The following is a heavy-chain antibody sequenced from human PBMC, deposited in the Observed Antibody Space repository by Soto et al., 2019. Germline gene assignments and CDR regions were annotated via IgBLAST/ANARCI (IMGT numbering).Heavy chain of an antibody. CDR1: GFTFSSYA. CDR2: ISYDGSNK. Sequence: ESGGGVVQPGRSLRLSCAASGFTFSSYAMHWVRQAPGKGLEWVAVISYDGSNKYYADSVKGRFTISRDNSKNTLYLQMNSLRAEDTAVYYCARDAEEELNDWYFDLWGRGTLVTVSS. CDR3: ARDAEEELNDWYFDL. V-gene: IGHV3-30-3*01. J-gene: IGHJ2*01. D-gene: IGHD1-26*01.